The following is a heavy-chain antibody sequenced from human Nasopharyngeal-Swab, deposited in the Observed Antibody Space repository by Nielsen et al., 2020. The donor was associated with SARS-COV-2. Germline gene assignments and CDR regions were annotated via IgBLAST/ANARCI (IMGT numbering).Heavy chain of an antibody. Sequence: WIRQPPGKGLEWIGEINHSGSTNYNPSLKSRVTISVDTSKNQFSLKLSSVTAVDTAVYYCARGEGITGTTPGAFDIWGQGTMVTVSS. D-gene: IGHD1-7*01. J-gene: IGHJ3*02. V-gene: IGHV4-34*01. CDR2: INHSGST. CDR3: ARGEGITGTTPGAFDI.